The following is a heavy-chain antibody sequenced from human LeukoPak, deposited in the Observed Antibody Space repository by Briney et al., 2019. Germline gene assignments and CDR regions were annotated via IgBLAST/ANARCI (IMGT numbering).Heavy chain of an antibody. J-gene: IGHJ5*02. CDR2: ISYDGSNK. V-gene: IGHV3-30*04. CDR3: ARVGVTGGSSWYRNWFDP. Sequence: PGRSLRLSCAASGFTFSSYAMHWVRQAPGKGLEWVAVISYDGSNKYYADSVKVRFTISRDNSKNTLYLQMNSLRAEDTAVYYCARVGVTGGSSWYRNWFDPWGQGTLVTVSS. CDR1: GFTFSSYA. D-gene: IGHD6-13*01.